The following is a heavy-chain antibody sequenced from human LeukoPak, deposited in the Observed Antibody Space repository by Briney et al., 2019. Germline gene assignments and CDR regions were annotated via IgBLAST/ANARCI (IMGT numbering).Heavy chain of an antibody. CDR2: IYPGDSDT. J-gene: IGHJ3*02. Sequence: GESLKISCKGSGYSFTSYWIGWVRQMPGKGLEWMGIIYPGDSDTRYSPSFQGQVTISADKSISTAYLQWSSLKASDTAMYYCARGAWVGAHRRGAFDIWGQGTMVTVSS. CDR3: ARGAWVGAHRRGAFDI. CDR1: GYSFTSYW. V-gene: IGHV5-51*01. D-gene: IGHD1-26*01.